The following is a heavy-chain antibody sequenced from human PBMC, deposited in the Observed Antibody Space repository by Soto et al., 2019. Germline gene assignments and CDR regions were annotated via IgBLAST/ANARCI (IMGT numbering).Heavy chain of an antibody. V-gene: IGHV4-39*01. CDR3: ARPVYCSGGSCPFEY. Sequence: SETLSLTCTVSGDSISGSSYYWGWIRQPPGKGLEWIGSIYFGGSTYYSPSLKSRVTISVDTSKNQFSLKLSSVTAADTAIYYCARPVYCSGGSCPFEYWGQGTLVTVSS. D-gene: IGHD2-15*01. CDR1: GDSISGSSYY. J-gene: IGHJ4*02. CDR2: IYFGGST.